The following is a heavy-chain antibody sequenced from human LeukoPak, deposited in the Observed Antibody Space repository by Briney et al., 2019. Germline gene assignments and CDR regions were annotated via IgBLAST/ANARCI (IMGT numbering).Heavy chain of an antibody. CDR1: GGSISSYY. CDR3: ARHSCSSTSCYFGPGWFDP. V-gene: IGHV4-4*09. J-gene: IGHJ5*02. Sequence: SETLSLTCTVSGGSISSYYWSWIRQPPGKGLEWIGYIYTSGSTNYNPSLKSRVTISVDTSKNQFSLKLSSVTAADTAVYYCARHSCSSTSCYFGPGWFDPWGQGTLVTVSS. D-gene: IGHD2-2*01. CDR2: IYTSGST.